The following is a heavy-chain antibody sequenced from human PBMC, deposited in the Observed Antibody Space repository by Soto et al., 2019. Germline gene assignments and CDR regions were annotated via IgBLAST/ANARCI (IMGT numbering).Heavy chain of an antibody. Sequence: PSEILSLTCTVSGGSITSSEYYWAWIRQPPGKGLQFVGTIYYSGSSYSNPSLKSRLSISVDTSKSQFSLNVTSVTAADTAVYFCARGRYCLTGRCFPNWFDSWGQGALVTVSS. J-gene: IGHJ5*01. CDR3: ARGRYCLTGRCFPNWFDS. CDR1: GGSITSSEYY. V-gene: IGHV4-39*01. D-gene: IGHD7-27*01. CDR2: IYYSGSS.